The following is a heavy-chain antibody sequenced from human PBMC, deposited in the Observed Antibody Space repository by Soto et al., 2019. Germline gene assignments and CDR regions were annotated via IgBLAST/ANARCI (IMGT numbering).Heavy chain of an antibody. CDR3: ARHGHNIYGFDV. V-gene: IGHV4-4*02. J-gene: IGHJ6*01. Sequence: QVQPQESGPGLVKPSDTLSLTCAVSGGSINSVNWWSWVRQSPGKGLEWIGEMHPGGSTNYNPSLQSRVTGSMDKSRNQSSLRMSSVTAADTAVYFCARHGHNIYGFDVWGRGTTVTVSS. D-gene: IGHD1-1*01. CDR2: MHPGGST. CDR1: GGSINSVNW.